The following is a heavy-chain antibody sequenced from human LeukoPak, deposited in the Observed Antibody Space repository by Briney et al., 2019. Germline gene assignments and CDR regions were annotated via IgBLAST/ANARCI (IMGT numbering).Heavy chain of an antibody. V-gene: IGHV3-48*01. Sequence: GGSLRLSCAASGFIFSSFGMNWVRQAPGKGLEWVSYISSSSPTIYYADSVKGRFTISRDNFKNTLYLQMNSLRVEDTALYYCVNSGFDPWGQGTLVTVSS. CDR2: ISSSSPTI. CDR3: VNSGFDP. D-gene: IGHD3-10*01. CDR1: GFIFSSFG. J-gene: IGHJ5*02.